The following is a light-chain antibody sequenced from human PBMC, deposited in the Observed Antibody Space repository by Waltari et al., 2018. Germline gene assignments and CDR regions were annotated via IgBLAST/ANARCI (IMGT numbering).Light chain of an antibody. CDR1: QRISSW. Sequence: DIQMTQSPSTLSASVGDRVTITCRASQRISSWLAWYQQKPGKAPKLLIYKASSLESGVPSRFSGSGSGTEFTLTISSLQPDDFATYDCQQYNSYSRTFGQGTKVESK. J-gene: IGKJ1*01. V-gene: IGKV1-5*03. CDR2: KAS. CDR3: QQYNSYSRT.